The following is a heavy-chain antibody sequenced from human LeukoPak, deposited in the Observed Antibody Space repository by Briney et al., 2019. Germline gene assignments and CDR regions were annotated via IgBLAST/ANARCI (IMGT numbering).Heavy chain of an antibody. J-gene: IGHJ5*01. D-gene: IGHD1-26*01. CDR3: ARVSGNYYRWFDS. V-gene: IGHV3-7*03. CDR1: RFTFSSYW. CDR2: IKLDGSEK. Sequence: GGSLRLSCAASRFTFSSYWMSWVRQAPGKGLEWVANIKLDGSEKYYVDSVKGRFTISRDNAKNSLYLQMNSLRAEDTAVYYCARVSGNYYRWFDSWGQGTLVTVSS.